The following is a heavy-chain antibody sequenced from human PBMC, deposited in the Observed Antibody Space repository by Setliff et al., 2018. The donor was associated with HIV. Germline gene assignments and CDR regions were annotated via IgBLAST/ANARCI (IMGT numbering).Heavy chain of an antibody. CDR2: IFYSGST. Sequence: NPSETLSLTCTVSGGSISSYYWSWIRQPPGEGLEWIGYIFYSGSTNYNPSLKSRVTTSPDTSKNQFSLKLTSVTAADTAVYYCASAGSGTRAPPRYWGQGTLVTVSS. CDR3: ASAGSGTRAPPRY. D-gene: IGHD1-1*01. CDR1: GGSISSYY. V-gene: IGHV4-59*01. J-gene: IGHJ4*02.